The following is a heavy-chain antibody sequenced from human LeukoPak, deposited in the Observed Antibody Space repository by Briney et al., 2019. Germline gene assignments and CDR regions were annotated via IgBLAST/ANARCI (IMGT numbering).Heavy chain of an antibody. J-gene: IGHJ4*02. CDR3: ARGLLLWFGELVCDY. Sequence: SETLSLTCTVSGGSISNYYWSWIRQPPGKGLEWIGYIYYSGSTKYNPSLKSRVTISVDTSKNQFSLRLSSVTAADTAVYYCARGLLLWFGELVCDYWGQGTLVTVSS. D-gene: IGHD3-10*01. CDR1: GGSISNYY. CDR2: IYYSGST. V-gene: IGHV4-59*01.